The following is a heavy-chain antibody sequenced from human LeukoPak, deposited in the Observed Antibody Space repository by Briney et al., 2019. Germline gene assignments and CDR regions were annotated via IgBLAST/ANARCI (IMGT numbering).Heavy chain of an antibody. J-gene: IGHJ4*02. D-gene: IGHD4-17*01. CDR1: GFTFNNYA. CDR3: ARDYADYVGYFFFDY. V-gene: IGHV3-23*01. Sequence: GGSLRLSCAASGFTFNNYAMNCVRQAPGKGLEWVSSISGGGETTYYADSAKGRFTISRDNSQNTLYLQMNSLRAEDTAVYYCARDYADYVGYFFFDYWGQGTLVTVSS. CDR2: ISGGGETT.